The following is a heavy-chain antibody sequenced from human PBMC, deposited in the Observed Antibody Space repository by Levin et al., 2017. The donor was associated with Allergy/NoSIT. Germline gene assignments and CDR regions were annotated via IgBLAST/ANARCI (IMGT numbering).Heavy chain of an antibody. V-gene: IGHV3-48*03. CDR1: GFTFSSYE. Sequence: LSLTCAASGFTFSSYEINWVRQAPGKGLEWVSYISTSGYTRYYADSVKGRFTISRDNAKNSLYLQMNSLRAEDTAVYYCARGAYNSGYYFDYWGQGTLVTVSS. CDR3: ARGAYNSGYYFDY. CDR2: ISTSGYTR. J-gene: IGHJ4*02. D-gene: IGHD5-18*01.